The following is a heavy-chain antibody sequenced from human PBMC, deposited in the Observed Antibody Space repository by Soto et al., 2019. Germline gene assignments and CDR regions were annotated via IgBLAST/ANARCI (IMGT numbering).Heavy chain of an antibody. CDR3: ARRARPDFYYMDV. CDR1: GFTLSGYA. D-gene: IGHD6-6*01. CDR2: ISSNGVGT. J-gene: IGHJ6*03. Sequence: EVQLAESGGGLAQPGGSLRLSCAASGFTLSGYAMDWVRQAPGKGLEYVSGISSNGVGTYYANSVQGRFTISRDNSMNPVDLQMGSLRPEDMAVYYCARRARPDFYYMDVWGKGTTVTVSS. V-gene: IGHV3-64*01.